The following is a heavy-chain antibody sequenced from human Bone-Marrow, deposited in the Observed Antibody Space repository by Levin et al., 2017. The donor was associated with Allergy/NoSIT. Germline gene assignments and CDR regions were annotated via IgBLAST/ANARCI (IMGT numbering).Heavy chain of an antibody. Sequence: GGSLRLSCAASGFTFSSYAMSWVRQAPGKGLEWVSAISGSGGSTYYADSVKGRLTISRDNSKNTLYLQMNSLRAEETAVYYCAKEVNGRGIVVVVDATRPPYYGMDVWGQGTTVTVSS. CDR2: ISGSGGST. CDR3: AKEVNGRGIVVVVDATRPPYYGMDV. CDR1: GFTFSSYA. J-gene: IGHJ6*02. V-gene: IGHV3-23*01. D-gene: IGHD2-15*01.